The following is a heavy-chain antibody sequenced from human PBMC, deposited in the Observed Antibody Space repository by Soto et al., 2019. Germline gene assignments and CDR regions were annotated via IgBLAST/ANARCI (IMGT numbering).Heavy chain of an antibody. V-gene: IGHV4-31*03. D-gene: IGHD5-18*01. CDR1: GGSISSGGYY. Sequence: PSETLSLTCTVSGGSISSGGYYWSWIRQHPGKGLEWIGYIYYSGSTYYNPSLKSRVTISVDTSKNQFSLKLSSVTAADTAVYYCARAEVDTAMVSFDYWGQGTLLTVSS. J-gene: IGHJ4*02. CDR2: IYYSGST. CDR3: ARAEVDTAMVSFDY.